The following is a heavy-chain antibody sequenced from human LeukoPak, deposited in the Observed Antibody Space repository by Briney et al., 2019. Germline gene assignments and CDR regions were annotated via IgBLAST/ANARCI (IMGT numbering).Heavy chain of an antibody. CDR3: ARIRPPGSPWAYFDY. D-gene: IGHD1-26*01. J-gene: IGHJ4*02. CDR1: GYTFTSYG. V-gene: IGHV1-18*01. CDR2: ISAYNGNT. Sequence: ASVKVSCKASGYTFTSYGISWVRQAPGQGLEWMGWISAYNGNTNYAQKLQGRVTMTTDTSTSTAYMELRSLRSDDTAVYYCARIRPPGSPWAYFDYWGQGTLVTVSS.